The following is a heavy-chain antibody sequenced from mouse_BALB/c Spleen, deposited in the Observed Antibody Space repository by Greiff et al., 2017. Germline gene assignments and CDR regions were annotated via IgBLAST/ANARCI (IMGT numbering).Heavy chain of an antibody. V-gene: IGHV7-3*02. CDR2: IRNKANGYTT. CDR3: ARAPLTVGYAMDY. D-gene: IGHD1-1*01. Sequence: EVKLQESGGGLVQPGGSLRLSCATSGFTFTDYYMSWVRQPPGKALEWLGFIRNKANGYTTEYSASVKGRFTISRDNSQSILYLQMNTLRAEDSATYYCARAPLTVGYAMDYWGQGTSVTVSS. CDR1: GFTFTDYY. J-gene: IGHJ4*01.